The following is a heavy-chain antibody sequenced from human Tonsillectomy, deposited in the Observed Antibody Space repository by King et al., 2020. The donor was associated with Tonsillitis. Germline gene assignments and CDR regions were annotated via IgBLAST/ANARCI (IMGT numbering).Heavy chain of an antibody. CDR1: GFIFSTYA. Sequence: VQLVESGGGLVQPGGSLRLSCAASGFIFSTYAISWVRQAPGKGLEWVSTAGVSAGSAFYPDSVKGRFTISRDNSKNTVYLQMNSLRVEDTPIYYCAKDLSRGSSSQPQVGHRGQGTLVTVSS. CDR3: AKDLSRGSSSQPQVGH. V-gene: IGHV3-23*04. D-gene: IGHD2-2*01. J-gene: IGHJ4*02. CDR2: AGVSAGSA.